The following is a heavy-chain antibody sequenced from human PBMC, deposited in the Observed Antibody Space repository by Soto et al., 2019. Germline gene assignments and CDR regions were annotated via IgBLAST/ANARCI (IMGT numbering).Heavy chain of an antibody. J-gene: IGHJ4*02. CDR2: IIPIFGTA. D-gene: IGHD3-22*01. CDR3: ATYYYDSSGYYEYYFDY. Sequence: QVQLVQSGAEVKKPGSLVKVSCKASGGTFSSYASSWVRQAPGQGLEWMGGIIPIFGTANYAQKFQGRVTITADESTSTAYMELSSLRSEDTAVYYCATYYYDSSGYYEYYFDYWGQGTLVTVSS. CDR1: GGTFSSYA. V-gene: IGHV1-69*01.